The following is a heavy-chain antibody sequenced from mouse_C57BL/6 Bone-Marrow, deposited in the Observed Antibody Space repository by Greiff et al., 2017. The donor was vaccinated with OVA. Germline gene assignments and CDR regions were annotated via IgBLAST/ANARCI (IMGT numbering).Heavy chain of an antibody. CDR2: INPSTGGT. V-gene: IGHV1-42*01. Sequence: EVQLQESGPELVKPGASVKISCKASGYSFTGYYMNWVKQSPEKSLEWIGEINPSTGGTTYNQKFKAKATLTVDKSSSTAYMQLKSLTSEDSAVYYCASRGGDAMDYWGQGTSVTVSS. CDR1: GYSFTGYY. CDR3: ASRGGDAMDY. J-gene: IGHJ4*01.